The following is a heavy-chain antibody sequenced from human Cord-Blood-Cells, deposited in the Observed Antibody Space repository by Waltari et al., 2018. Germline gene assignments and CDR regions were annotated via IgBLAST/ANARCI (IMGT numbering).Heavy chain of an antibody. V-gene: IGHV1-69*01. J-gene: IGHJ4*02. CDR3: ARDEYDSSGYYFDY. CDR2: SPIFGTA. Sequence: SPIFGTANYAQKLQGRVTITAYESTSTAYMELSSLRSEDTAVYYCARDEYDSSGYYFDYWGQGTLVTVSS. D-gene: IGHD3-22*01.